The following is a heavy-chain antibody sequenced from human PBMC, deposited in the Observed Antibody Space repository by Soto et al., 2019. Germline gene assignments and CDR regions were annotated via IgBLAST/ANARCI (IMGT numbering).Heavy chain of an antibody. V-gene: IGHV3-23*01. CDR1: GFTFSSYA. CDR2: ISGSGGST. J-gene: IGHJ4*02. Sequence: EVQLLESGGGLVQPGGSLRLSCAASGFTFSSYAMSWVRQAPGKGLEWVSAISGSGGSTYYADSVKGRFTMSRDHSKNTLYLQMNSLRAEDTAVYYCAKAGYYDSSGAPDYWGQGTLVTVSS. D-gene: IGHD3-22*01. CDR3: AKAGYYDSSGAPDY.